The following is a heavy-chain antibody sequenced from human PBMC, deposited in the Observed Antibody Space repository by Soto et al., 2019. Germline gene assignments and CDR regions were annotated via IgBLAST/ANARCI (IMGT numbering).Heavy chain of an antibody. CDR2: IWYDGSNK. CDR3: ARELAVRGVKLYYFDY. J-gene: IGHJ4*02. CDR1: GFTFSSYG. D-gene: IGHD3-10*01. V-gene: IGHV3-33*01. Sequence: GGSLRLSCAASGFTFSSYGMHWVRQAPGKGLEWVAVIWYDGSNKYYADSVKGRFTISRDNSKNTLYLQMNSLRAEDTAVYYCARELAVRGVKLYYFDYWGQGTLVTVSS.